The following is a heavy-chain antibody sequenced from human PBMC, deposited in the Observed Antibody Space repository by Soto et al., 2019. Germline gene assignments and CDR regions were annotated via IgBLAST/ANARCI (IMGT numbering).Heavy chain of an antibody. Sequence: GGSLRLSCAASGFTFSSYAMHWVRQAPGKGLEWLAVISYDGSNKYYADSVKGRFTISRDNSKNTLYLQMNSLRAEESAVYYCARANPGYSYGPLLNYWGQGTLVTVSS. J-gene: IGHJ4*02. D-gene: IGHD5-18*01. CDR3: ARANPGYSYGPLLNY. CDR2: ISYDGSNK. CDR1: GFTFSSYA. V-gene: IGHV3-30-3*01.